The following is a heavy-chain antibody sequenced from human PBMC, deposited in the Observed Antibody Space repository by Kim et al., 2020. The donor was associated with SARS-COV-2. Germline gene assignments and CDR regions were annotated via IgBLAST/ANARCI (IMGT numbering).Heavy chain of an antibody. CDR2: SASP. V-gene: IGHV4-39*01. Sequence: SASPPSNPPLKSRVTISVDTSKNQVSLKLSSVTAADTAVYYCASLGILDYWGQGTLVTVSS. J-gene: IGHJ4*02. D-gene: IGHD6-13*01. CDR3: ASLGILDY.